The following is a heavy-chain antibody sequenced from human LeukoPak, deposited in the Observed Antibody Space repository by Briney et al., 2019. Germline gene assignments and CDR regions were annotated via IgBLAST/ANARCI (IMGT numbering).Heavy chain of an antibody. CDR1: GFTFDTYG. CDR3: AKAAYCTSTSCHFSGYAQRPLDS. V-gene: IGHV3-30*18. Sequence: GRSLRLSCVASGFTFDTYGMHWVRQAPGKGLEWVAGISKDGSSKDYADSVKGRFTNSRDNSKNTMYLQMNSLRVEDTAVYYCAKAAYCTSTSCHFSGYAQRPLDSWGQGTLVAVSS. CDR2: ISKDGSSK. D-gene: IGHD2-2*01. J-gene: IGHJ4*02.